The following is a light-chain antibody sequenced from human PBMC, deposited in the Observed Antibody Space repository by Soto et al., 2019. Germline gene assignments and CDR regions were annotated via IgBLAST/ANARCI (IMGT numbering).Light chain of an antibody. CDR1: QSVSSN. V-gene: IGKV3-15*01. CDR3: QQYNNWPPT. CDR2: GAS. J-gene: IGKJ1*01. Sequence: EIVMTQSPATLSVSPGERATLSCRASQSVSSNLGWYQQKPGQAPRLLIYGASTRATGIPARFSGSGSGTELTLTISSLQSQDFAVYYCQQYNNWPPTFGQGTKVKIK.